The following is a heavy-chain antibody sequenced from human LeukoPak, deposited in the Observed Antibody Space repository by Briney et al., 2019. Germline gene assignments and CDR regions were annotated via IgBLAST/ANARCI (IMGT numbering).Heavy chain of an antibody. Sequence: GGSLRLSCAASGFTFSSYEMNWVRQAPGKGLEWVSYISSSGSTIYYADSVKGRFTISRDNAKNSLYLQMNSLGAEDTAVCYCARDNFRAYYYYGMDVWGQGTTVTVSS. CDR1: GFTFSSYE. CDR3: ARDNFRAYYYYGMDV. D-gene: IGHD3-3*01. V-gene: IGHV3-48*03. J-gene: IGHJ6*02. CDR2: ISSSGSTI.